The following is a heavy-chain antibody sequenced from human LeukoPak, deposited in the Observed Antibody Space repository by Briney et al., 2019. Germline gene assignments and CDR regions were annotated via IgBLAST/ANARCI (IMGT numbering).Heavy chain of an antibody. CDR1: GGSISSSTYY. Sequence: SETLSLTCTVSGGSISSSTYYWGWIRQPPGKGLEWIGSIYYSGSTYYNPSLKSRVTISVDTSKNQFSLKLTSVTAADTAVYYCASRRVGAIVNWGQGTLVTVSS. D-gene: IGHD1-26*01. V-gene: IGHV4-39*01. J-gene: IGHJ4*02. CDR2: IYYSGST. CDR3: ASRRVGAIVN.